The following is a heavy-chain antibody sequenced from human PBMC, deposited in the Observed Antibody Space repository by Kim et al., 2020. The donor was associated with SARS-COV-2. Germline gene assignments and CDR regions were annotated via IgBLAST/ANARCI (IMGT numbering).Heavy chain of an antibody. CDR3: ANLWGGAFDL. CDR1: GFSFSSSG. J-gene: IGHJ4*02. CDR2: ISSDGSNK. D-gene: IGHD3-10*01. Sequence: GRSLRLSCAASGFSFSSSGMHWVRQAPGKGLEWMAVISSDGSNKYYADSVKGRFTISRDNSKNTLYLQMNSLRTEDTAVYYCANLWGGAFDLWGQGTLVTVSS. V-gene: IGHV3-30*18.